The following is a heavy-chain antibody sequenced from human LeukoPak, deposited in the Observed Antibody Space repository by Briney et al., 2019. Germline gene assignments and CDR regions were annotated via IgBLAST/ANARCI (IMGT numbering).Heavy chain of an antibody. D-gene: IGHD2-2*01. CDR1: GGSISSGGYY. CDR3: ARRLTQYDCFDP. CDR2: IYYSGST. Sequence: SETLSLTCTVSGGSISSGGYYWSWIRQHPGKGLEWIGYIYYSGSTYYNPFLKSRVTISVDTSKNQFSLKLSSVTAADTAVYYCARRLTQYDCFDPWGQGILVTVSS. J-gene: IGHJ5*02. V-gene: IGHV4-31*03.